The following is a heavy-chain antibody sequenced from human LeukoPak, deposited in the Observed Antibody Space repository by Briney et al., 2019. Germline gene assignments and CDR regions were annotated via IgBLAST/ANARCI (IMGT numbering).Heavy chain of an antibody. CDR1: GFTFSNHA. CDR2: ISGSGRTT. CDR3: AKNVVVKRYIDY. V-gene: IGHV3-23*01. D-gene: IGHD2-15*01. J-gene: IGHJ4*02. Sequence: GGSLRLSCAASGFTFSNHAMSWVRQTPGKGLQWVSVISGSGRTTEYVDSVKGRFTISRDNSKNTLSLQMNSLRVEDTAIYYCAKNVVVKRYIDYWGQGTLATVSS.